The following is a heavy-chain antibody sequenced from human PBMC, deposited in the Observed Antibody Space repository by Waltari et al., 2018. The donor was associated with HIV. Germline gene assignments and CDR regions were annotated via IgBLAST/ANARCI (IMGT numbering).Heavy chain of an antibody. CDR1: GGTFTNFA. D-gene: IGHD2-21*02. CDR2: IIPNLGTA. CDR3: ARDPSYLRFPDY. J-gene: IGHJ4*02. Sequence: QVQLIQSGAEVRKPGSSVKVSCKASGGTFTNFAISWVRQAPGQGLEWMGRIIPNLGTAKFTQRFKGRLTLTADKSTTTAYLELSSLRSEDTAVYYCARDPSYLRFPDYWGQGTLVTVSP. V-gene: IGHV1-69*04.